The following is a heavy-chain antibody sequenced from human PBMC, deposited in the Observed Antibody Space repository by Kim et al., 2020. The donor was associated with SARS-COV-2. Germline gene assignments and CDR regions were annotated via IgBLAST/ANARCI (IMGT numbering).Heavy chain of an antibody. CDR2: IYYSGST. D-gene: IGHD1-26*01. CDR3: ARRFGGGYWNDAFDI. J-gene: IGHJ3*02. CDR1: GGSISSSSYY. V-gene: IGHV4-39*01. Sequence: SETLSLTCTVSGGSISSSSYYWGWIRQPPGKGLEWIGSIYYSGSTYYNPSLKSRVTISVDTSKNQFSLKLSSVTAADTAVYYCARRFGGGYWNDAFDIWG.